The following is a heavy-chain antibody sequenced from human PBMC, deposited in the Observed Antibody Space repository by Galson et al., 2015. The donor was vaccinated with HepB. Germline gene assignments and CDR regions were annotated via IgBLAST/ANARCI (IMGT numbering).Heavy chain of an antibody. D-gene: IGHD3-22*01. Sequence: SLRLSCEASGFTFSNDWMSWVRQAPGQGLEWVSAISGSGGSTYYADTVKGRFTISRDNSKNTRYLQMNSLRAEDTAVYYCAKVRGVDYYDSSGYYLADDDFDYWGQGTLVTVSS. CDR1: GFTFSNDW. CDR2: ISGSGGST. CDR3: AKVRGVDYYDSSGYYLADDDFDY. J-gene: IGHJ4*02. V-gene: IGHV3-23*01.